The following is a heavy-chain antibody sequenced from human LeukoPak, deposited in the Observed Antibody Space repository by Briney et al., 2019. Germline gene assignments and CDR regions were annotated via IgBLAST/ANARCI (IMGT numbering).Heavy chain of an antibody. CDR3: ARTSGVATNSAHFDY. V-gene: IGHV3-48*04. CDR2: IGSSTSTI. J-gene: IGHJ4*02. CDR1: GFTFSTYS. Sequence: GGSLRLSCEASGFTFSTYSMNWVRQAPGKGLEWVSYIGSSTSTIYYADSVKGRFTISRDNAKNSLYLQMNSLRAEDTAVYYCARTSGVATNSAHFDYWGQGTLVTVSS. D-gene: IGHD5-12*01.